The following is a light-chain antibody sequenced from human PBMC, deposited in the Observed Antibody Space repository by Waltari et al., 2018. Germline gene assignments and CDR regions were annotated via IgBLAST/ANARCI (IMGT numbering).Light chain of an antibody. Sequence: QSALTQPPSASGSPGQSVTISCTGSSSDVGTYNFVSRYQQHPGKAPKLMIYEVTKRPSGVPDRFSCSKSGNTASLSVSGLQAEDEADYYCTSYAGSDKLLFGGGTKLTVL. J-gene: IGLJ3*02. CDR3: TSYAGSDKLL. CDR1: SSDVGTYNF. CDR2: EVT. V-gene: IGLV2-8*01.